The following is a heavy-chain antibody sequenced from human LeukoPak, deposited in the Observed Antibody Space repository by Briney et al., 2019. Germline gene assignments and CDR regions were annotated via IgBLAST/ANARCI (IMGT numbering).Heavy chain of an antibody. V-gene: IGHV1-2*02. CDR1: GYTFTSNY. CDR3: ARDLQVRGLSP. D-gene: IGHD3-10*01. Sequence: ASVKVSCKAFGYTFTSNYMHWVRQAPGQGLEWMGWINPNSGGTNYAQKFQGRVTMTRDTSISTAYMELSRLRSDDTAVYYCARDLQVRGLSPWGQGTLVTVSS. J-gene: IGHJ5*02. CDR2: INPNSGGT.